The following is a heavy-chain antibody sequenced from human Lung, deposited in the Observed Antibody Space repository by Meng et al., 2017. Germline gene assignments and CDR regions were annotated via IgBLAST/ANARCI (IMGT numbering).Heavy chain of an antibody. CDR1: GYTFPDYW. V-gene: IGHV1-2*06. J-gene: IGHJ4*02. Sequence: VMQVHPGDEVKQPGAAVKASFKASGYTFPDYWLNWVRRAPEQGLEWMGRINPKSGDTHYAQRFQGRVTMTGDTSISTAYMELSGLKSDDTAMYYCARDEDISAAGKLFGDYWGQGILVTVSS. CDR2: INPKSGDT. CDR3: ARDEDISAAGKLFGDY. D-gene: IGHD6-13*01.